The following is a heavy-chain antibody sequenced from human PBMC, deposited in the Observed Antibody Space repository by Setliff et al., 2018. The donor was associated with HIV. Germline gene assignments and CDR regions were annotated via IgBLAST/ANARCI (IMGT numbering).Heavy chain of an antibody. Sequence: PGGSLRLSCAASGFTFSSYSMNWVRQAPGKGLEWVSSISSSSSYIYYADSVKGRFTISRDTAKNSLYLQMNRLSVEDTAVYYCARDYWVAGLDYWGQGTLVTVSS. CDR3: ARDYWVAGLDY. J-gene: IGHJ4*02. V-gene: IGHV3-21*01. CDR1: GFTFSSYS. CDR2: ISSSSSYI. D-gene: IGHD6-19*01.